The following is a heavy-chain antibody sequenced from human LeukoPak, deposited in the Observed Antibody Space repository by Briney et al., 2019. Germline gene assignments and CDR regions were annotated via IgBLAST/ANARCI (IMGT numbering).Heavy chain of an antibody. D-gene: IGHD2-2*01. V-gene: IGHV3-7*01. CDR2: IKEDGSEK. CDR1: GFTFSIRW. Sequence: PGGSLRLSCAASGFTFSIRWMSWVRQAPGKGLEWVAKIKEDGSEKYYVDSVKGRFTISRDNAKNSLSLQMHSLRDEDTAVYYCVRDQGYCTSASCRGDAFDVWGQGSMVSVSS. CDR3: VRDQGYCTSASCRGDAFDV. J-gene: IGHJ3*01.